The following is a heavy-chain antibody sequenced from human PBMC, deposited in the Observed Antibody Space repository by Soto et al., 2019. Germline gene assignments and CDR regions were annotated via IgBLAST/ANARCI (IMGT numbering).Heavy chain of an antibody. CDR1: GYTFTSYG. D-gene: IGHD2-8*01. V-gene: IGHV1-18*01. CDR3: AKNGQPPYYFYGMDV. CDR2: ISGYNGDT. J-gene: IGHJ6*02. Sequence: ASVKVSRKASGYTFTSYGISWVRQTKGQGLEWMGWISGYNGDTKYAQKKQGRVNMTVDTSTTTAYMELRSLTSDDRALYYCAKNGQPPYYFYGMDVWGQGTTVTVSS.